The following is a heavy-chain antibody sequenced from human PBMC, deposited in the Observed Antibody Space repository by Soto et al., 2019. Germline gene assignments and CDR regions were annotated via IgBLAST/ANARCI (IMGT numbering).Heavy chain of an antibody. V-gene: IGHV1-18*01. D-gene: IGHD4-17*01. Sequence: VQLVQSGAEVKKPGASVRVSCKASGYTFTSFGLSWVRQAPGQGPEWMGWISPESDKATYAHKLQGRITMTTDTSTTTAYMDLRSLRSDDTAEYYCTSDLFFISPSTVTTDDYGGQGTLVSVS. J-gene: IGHJ4*02. CDR2: ISPESDKA. CDR3: TSDLFFISPSTVTTDDY. CDR1: GYTFTSFG.